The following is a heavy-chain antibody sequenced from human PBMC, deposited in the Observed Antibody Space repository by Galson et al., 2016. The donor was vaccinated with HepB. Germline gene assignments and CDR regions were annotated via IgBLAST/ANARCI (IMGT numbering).Heavy chain of an antibody. CDR1: AYTFTRDG. CDR3: ASGPRPLTGDTPFGA. J-gene: IGHJ1*01. V-gene: IGHV1-18*01. D-gene: IGHD1-20*01. CDR2: NGDYNGNT. Sequence: SVKVSCKASAYTFTRDGISWVRQAPGQGLEWMGGNGDYNGNTYYEQKFQGRITISADESSDPAYLELGRLNSEDTAVFYCASGPRPLTGDTPFGAWGQSTLITVSS.